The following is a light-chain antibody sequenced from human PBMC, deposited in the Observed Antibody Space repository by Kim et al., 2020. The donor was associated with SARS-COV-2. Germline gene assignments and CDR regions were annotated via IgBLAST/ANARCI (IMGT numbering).Light chain of an antibody. CDR3: QLSYSTPWT. CDR1: QSISSY. J-gene: IGKJ1*01. V-gene: IGKV1-39*01. Sequence: DIQMTQSPSSLSASVGDRVTITCRASQSISSYLNWYQQKPGKAPKLLIYAASSLQSGVPSRFSGSGSGTDFTLTISSLQPEDFATYYCQLSYSTPWTFGQGTKVDIK. CDR2: AAS.